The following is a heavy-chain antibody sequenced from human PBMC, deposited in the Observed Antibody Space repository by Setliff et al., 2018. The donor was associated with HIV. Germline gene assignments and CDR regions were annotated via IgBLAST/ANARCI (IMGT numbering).Heavy chain of an antibody. CDR1: GGSINNGDFY. CDR2: IYYTGSA. CDR3: ARMIRPHYNGGDYL. Sequence: KPSETLSLTCTVSGGSINNGDFYWSWIRQFPGKGLQSIGYIYYTGSAYYNPSLRSRVTISIDTSKNQFSLRLTSVTAADTAVFYCARMIRPHYNGGDYLWGRGTLVTVSS. D-gene: IGHD2-21*01. J-gene: IGHJ4*02. V-gene: IGHV4-31*03.